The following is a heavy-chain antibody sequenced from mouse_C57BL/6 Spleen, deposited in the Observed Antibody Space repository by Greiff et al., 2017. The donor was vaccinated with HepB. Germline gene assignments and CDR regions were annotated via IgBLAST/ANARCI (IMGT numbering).Heavy chain of an antibody. CDR1: GYTFTSYW. Sequence: QVQLQQSGAELVKPGASVKLSCKASGYTFTSYWMQWVKQRPGQGLEWIGEIDPSDSYTNYNQKFKGKATLTVDTSSSTAYMQLSSLTSEDSAVYYCARGGITTVVEGDWGQGTTLTVSS. CDR3: ARGGITTVVEGD. CDR2: IDPSDSYT. J-gene: IGHJ2*01. V-gene: IGHV1-50*01. D-gene: IGHD1-1*01.